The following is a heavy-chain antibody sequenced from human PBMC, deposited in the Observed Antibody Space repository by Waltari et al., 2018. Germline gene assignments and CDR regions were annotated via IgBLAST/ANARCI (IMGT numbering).Heavy chain of an antibody. J-gene: IGHJ4*02. V-gene: IGHV3-23*01. Sequence: EVQLLESGGGLVQPGGSLRLSCAASGFTVSTYAMSWVRQAPGKGLEWVSGISGDGVSTYFADSVKGRFTISRDISKNTLYLQMSSLRAEDTAVYYCAKGAYTYGNAYFDYWGQGTLVTVSS. D-gene: IGHD5-18*01. CDR3: AKGAYTYGNAYFDY. CDR2: ISGDGVST. CDR1: GFTVSTYA.